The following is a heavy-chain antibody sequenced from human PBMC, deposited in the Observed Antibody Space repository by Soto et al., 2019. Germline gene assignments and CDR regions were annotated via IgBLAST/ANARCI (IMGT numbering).Heavy chain of an antibody. CDR1: GGSISSYY. Sequence: SETLSLTCTVSGGSISSYYWSWIRQPPGKGLEWIGYIYYSGSTNYNPSLKSRVTISVDTSKNQFSLKLSSVTAADTAVYYCARHGRFGSGSNGGGAVDYWGQGTLVTVSS. V-gene: IGHV4-59*08. J-gene: IGHJ4*02. D-gene: IGHD3-10*01. CDR2: IYYSGST. CDR3: ARHGRFGSGSNGGGAVDY.